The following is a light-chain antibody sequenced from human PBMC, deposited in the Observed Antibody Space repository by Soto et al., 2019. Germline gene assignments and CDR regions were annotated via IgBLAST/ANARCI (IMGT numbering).Light chain of an antibody. CDR2: EVS. CDR3: SSYTTSTTVI. J-gene: IGLJ2*01. V-gene: IGLV2-14*01. CDR1: SSDVGSSNY. Sequence: QSVLTQPASVSGSPGQSITISCTGTSSDVGSSNYVSWYQQHPGKAPRLIIYEVSDRPSGVSDRFSGSKSGNTASLTISGLQAEDAADYYCSSYTTSTTVIFGGGTKLTVL.